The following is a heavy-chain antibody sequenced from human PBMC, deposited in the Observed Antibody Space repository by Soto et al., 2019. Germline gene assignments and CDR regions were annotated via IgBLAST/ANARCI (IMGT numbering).Heavy chain of an antibody. CDR2: NNQRGST. CDR1: GGSFSGYY. Sequence: QVQLQQWGAGLLKPSETLSLTCAVYGGSFSGYYWSWIRQPPGKGLEWIGENNQRGSTKYNPALKSRVTISVDTSKNQFSRKMSSVTAADTAVHYCARTYSSSWSPFKYWGQVTRVTVSS. D-gene: IGHD6-13*01. V-gene: IGHV4-34*01. CDR3: ARTYSSSWSPFKY. J-gene: IGHJ4*02.